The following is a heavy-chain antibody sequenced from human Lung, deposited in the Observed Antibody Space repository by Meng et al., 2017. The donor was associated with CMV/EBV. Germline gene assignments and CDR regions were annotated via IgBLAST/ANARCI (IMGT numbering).Heavy chain of an antibody. Sequence: TLSLXXTVSGGAINSGGYYWSWIRQHPGKGLEWIGYFYYSGSGYYNPSLRSRITMSVDTSKNQFSLKLISVTAADTSVYYCAGPPQSVGEIFDIWGQGXMVTVSS. V-gene: IGHV4-31*03. CDR3: AGPPQSVGEIFDI. J-gene: IGHJ3*02. CDR1: GGAINSGGYY. CDR2: FYYSGSG. D-gene: IGHD3-16*01.